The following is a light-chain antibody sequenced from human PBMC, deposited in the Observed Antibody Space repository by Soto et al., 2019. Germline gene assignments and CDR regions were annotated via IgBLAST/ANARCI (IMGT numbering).Light chain of an antibody. J-gene: IGLJ2*01. Sequence: SYELTQPLSVSVALGQTARITCGGNNIGSKNVHWYQQKPGQAPVLVIYRDGNRPSGIPERFSGSNSGNTATLTFSRAQAGDEADYYCQVWDSSTVFGGGTKLTVL. CDR1: NIGSKN. CDR2: RDG. V-gene: IGLV3-9*01. CDR3: QVWDSSTV.